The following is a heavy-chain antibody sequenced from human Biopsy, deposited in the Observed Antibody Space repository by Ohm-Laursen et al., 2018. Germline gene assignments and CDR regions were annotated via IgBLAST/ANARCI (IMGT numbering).Heavy chain of an antibody. CDR1: GYTFTTYG. Sequence: EASVKVSCKASGYTFTTYGISWVRQAPGQGLEWTGWINTYSGNTNYGKKFHDRVIMTSDTSTSTAYLEHRSLRSDDTAVYYCARDYYPYVDYLKDVPLCDSWGQGTLVTVSS. J-gene: IGHJ4*02. D-gene: IGHD4-17*01. CDR3: ARDYYPYVDYLKDVPLCDS. CDR2: INTYSGNT. V-gene: IGHV1-18*01.